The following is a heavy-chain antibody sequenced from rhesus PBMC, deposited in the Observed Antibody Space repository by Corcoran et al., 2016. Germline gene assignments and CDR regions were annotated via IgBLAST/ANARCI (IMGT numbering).Heavy chain of an antibody. V-gene: IGHV4S10*01. Sequence: QVQLQESGPGVVKPSETLSLTCAVSGGSISDSYRWSWIRQPPGKGLEWIGYIYGSSTSTNYNPSLKSRVTISKDTSKNQFSLKLSSVTAADTAVYYCARGSRYFDYRGQGVLVTVSS. CDR1: GGSISDSYR. CDR2: IYGSSTST. CDR3: ARGSRYFDY. D-gene: IGHD2-39*01. J-gene: IGHJ4*01.